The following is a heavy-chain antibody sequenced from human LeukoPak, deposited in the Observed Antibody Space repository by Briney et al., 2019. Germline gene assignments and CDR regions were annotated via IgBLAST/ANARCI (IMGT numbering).Heavy chain of an antibody. CDR2: ISSSGSGGST. J-gene: IGHJ6*02. CDR3: AKRIVGATWPGKTGYGMDV. D-gene: IGHD1-26*01. Sequence: GGSLRLSCAASGFTFSDYYMSWIRQAPGKGLEWVSYISSSGSGGSTYYADSVKGRFTISRDNSKNTLYLQMNSLRAEDTAVYYCAKRIVGATWPGKTGYGMDVWGQGTTVTVSS. V-gene: IGHV3-23*01. CDR1: GFTFSDYY.